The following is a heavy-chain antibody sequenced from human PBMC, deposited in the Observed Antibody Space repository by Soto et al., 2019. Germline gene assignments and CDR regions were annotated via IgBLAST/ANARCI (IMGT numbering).Heavy chain of an antibody. D-gene: IGHD6-19*01. J-gene: IGHJ5*02. CDR3: ARRHLAVAVSHWFDP. V-gene: IGHV2-26*01. CDR1: GLSITDSEMG. CDR2: IDSSGEK. Sequence: QVTLKESGPVLVKPTETLTLRCTVSGLSITDSEMGVSWIRQPPGQPLEWLAHIDSSGEKSYRTFLKSRLAISKDTSKSLIVLTMTNMDPADTATYYCARRHLAVAVSHWFDPWGQGIPVTVSS.